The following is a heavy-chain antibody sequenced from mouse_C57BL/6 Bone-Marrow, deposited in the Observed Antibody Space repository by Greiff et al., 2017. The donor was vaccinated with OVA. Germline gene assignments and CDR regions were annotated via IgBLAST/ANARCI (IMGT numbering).Heavy chain of an antibody. D-gene: IGHD2-2*01. Sequence: QVQLQQPGAELVKPGASVKMSCKASGYTFTSYWITWVKQRPGQGLEWIGDIYPGSGSTNYNEKFKSKATLTVDTSSSTAYMQLSSLTSEDSAVYYCARCLYGYGGGYYAMDYWGQGTSVTVSS. CDR3: ARCLYGYGGGYYAMDY. J-gene: IGHJ4*01. CDR2: IYPGSGST. CDR1: GYTFTSYW. V-gene: IGHV1-55*01.